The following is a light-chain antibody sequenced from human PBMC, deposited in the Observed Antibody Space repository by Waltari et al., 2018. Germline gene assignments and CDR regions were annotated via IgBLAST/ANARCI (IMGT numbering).Light chain of an antibody. CDR2: DAS. V-gene: IGKV3-11*01. CDR1: QSVDGY. Sequence: EIVLTQSPATLSLSPGERATLSCRASQSVDGYLAWYQLKPGQVPRLLIYDASNRATGIPGRFSGSGSGADFTLIISSLEPEDVAVYYCHQRSKWPLTFGGGTKVEIK. J-gene: IGKJ4*01. CDR3: HQRSKWPLT.